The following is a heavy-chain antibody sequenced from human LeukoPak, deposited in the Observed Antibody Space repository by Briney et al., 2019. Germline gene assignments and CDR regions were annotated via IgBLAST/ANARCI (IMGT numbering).Heavy chain of an antibody. D-gene: IGHD1-26*01. CDR1: GCFLSHFC. Sequence: AYTLSLLCRDCGCFLSHFCWNWIRQPPAKGVEAVGYICYSGDTSHSPSLKSRVTTSLDRSKNQFSLKVYSVTAADTAIYYCARWDETLRTFYIWGQGTRVTVTS. V-gene: IGHV4-59*07. J-gene: IGHJ3*02. CDR2: ICYSGDT. CDR3: ARWDETLRTFYI.